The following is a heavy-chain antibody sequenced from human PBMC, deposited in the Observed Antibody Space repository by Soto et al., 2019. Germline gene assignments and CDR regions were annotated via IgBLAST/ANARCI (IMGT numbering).Heavy chain of an antibody. V-gene: IGHV4-31*03. J-gene: IGHJ4*02. CDR3: ARRALPQCINGVCYKARFWDY. CDR1: GGSVSSGGYY. D-gene: IGHD2-8*01. Sequence: PSETLSPTCTVSGGSVSSGGYYWSWIRQHPGTGLEWIGYIYYSGTTYFNPSLKSRASISLDTSKNEFSLKLTSVTAADTAVYYCARRALPQCINGVCYKARFWDYWARGALVTAPQ. CDR2: IYYSGTT.